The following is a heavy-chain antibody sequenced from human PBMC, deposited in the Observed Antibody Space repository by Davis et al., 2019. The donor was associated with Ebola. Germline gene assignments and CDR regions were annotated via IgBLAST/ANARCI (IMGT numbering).Heavy chain of an antibody. CDR1: GYTFTSYY. V-gene: IGHV1-46*03. Sequence: ASVKVSCKASGYTFTSYYMHWVRHAPAQGLEWMGIINPSGCSTSYAQKFQVRVTMTRDTSTSTVYMELSSLRSEDTAVYYCAREEIVVVATNPSPYYYYGMDVWGQGTTVTVSS. J-gene: IGHJ6*02. D-gene: IGHD2-15*01. CDR2: INPSGCST. CDR3: AREEIVVVATNPSPYYYYGMDV.